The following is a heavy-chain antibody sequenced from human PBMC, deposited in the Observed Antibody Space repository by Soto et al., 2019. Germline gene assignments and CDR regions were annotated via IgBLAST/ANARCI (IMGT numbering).Heavy chain of an antibody. J-gene: IGHJ4*02. CDR1: GYSFTSNW. Sequence: SGESLKISCRGSGYSFTSNWISWVRQMPGKGLEWMGRIDPRDSYTNYSPSFQGHVTISTDKSISTAYLQWSSLEASDTAMYYCARLRTAATGSDFDFWGPGTLVTVSS. CDR2: IDPRDSYT. V-gene: IGHV5-10-1*01. CDR3: ARLRTAATGSDFDF. D-gene: IGHD6-13*01.